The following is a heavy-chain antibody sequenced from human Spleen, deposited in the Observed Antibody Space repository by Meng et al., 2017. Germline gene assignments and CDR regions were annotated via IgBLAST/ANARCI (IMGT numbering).Heavy chain of an antibody. J-gene: IGHJ3*02. Sequence: GESLKISCAASGFTFDDYGMSWVRQAPGKGLEWVSGINWNGGSTGYADSVKGRFTISRDNAKNSLYLQMNSLRAEDTALYHCARAWVAVAGTPFAFDIWGQGTMVTVSS. V-gene: IGHV3-20*01. CDR1: GFTFDDYG. D-gene: IGHD6-19*01. CDR3: ARAWVAVAGTPFAFDI. CDR2: INWNGGST.